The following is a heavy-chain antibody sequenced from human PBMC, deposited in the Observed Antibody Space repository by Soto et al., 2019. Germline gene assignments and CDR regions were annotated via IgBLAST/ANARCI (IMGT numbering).Heavy chain of an antibody. CDR3: ATGTRTDYYDSSPSPLLVY. V-gene: IGHV1-24*01. D-gene: IGHD3-22*01. CDR1: GYTLTELS. Sequence: ASVKVSCKVSGYTLTELSMHWVRQAPGKGLEWMGGFDPEDGETIYAQKFQGRVTMTEDTSTDTAYMELSSLRSEDTAVYYCATGTRTDYYDSSPSPLLVYWGQGTLVTVSS. CDR2: FDPEDGET. J-gene: IGHJ4*02.